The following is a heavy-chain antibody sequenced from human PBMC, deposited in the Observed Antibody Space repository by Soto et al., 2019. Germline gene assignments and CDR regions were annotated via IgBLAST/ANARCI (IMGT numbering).Heavy chain of an antibody. Sequence: GESLKISCKGSGYSFTSYWIGWVRQMPGKGLEWMGIIYPADSDTRYSASFQGQVTISVDKSISTAYLQWRSLRASDTAMYYCARLRCGSTSCYTRFYHFYGMDVWGQGTTVTVSS. CDR3: ARLRCGSTSCYTRFYHFYGMDV. J-gene: IGHJ6*02. D-gene: IGHD2-2*02. V-gene: IGHV5-51*01. CDR1: GYSFTSYW. CDR2: IYPADSDT.